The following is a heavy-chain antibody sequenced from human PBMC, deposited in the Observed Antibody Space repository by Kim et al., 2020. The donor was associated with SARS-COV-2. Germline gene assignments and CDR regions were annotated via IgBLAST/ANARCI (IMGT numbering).Heavy chain of an antibody. Sequence: SETLSLTCTVSGGSISSYYWSWIRQPPGKGLEWIGYIYYSGSTNYNPSLKSRVTISVDTSKNQFSLKLSSVTAADTAVYYCARGELVYATFSACDIWGQGTMVTVSS. D-gene: IGHD2-8*01. CDR1: GGSISSYY. CDR2: IYYSGST. J-gene: IGHJ3*02. CDR3: ARGELVYATFSACDI. V-gene: IGHV4-59*01.